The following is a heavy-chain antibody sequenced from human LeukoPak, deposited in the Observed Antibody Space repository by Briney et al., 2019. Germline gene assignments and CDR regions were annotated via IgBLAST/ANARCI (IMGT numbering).Heavy chain of an antibody. V-gene: IGHV3-21*01. CDR2: ISSSSSYI. J-gene: IGHJ3*02. Sequence: GGSLRLSCAASGFTFSRHSINWVRQAPGKGLEGVSSISSSSSYIYYADSVKGGFTISRDNAKNSLYLQMNSLRAEDTAVYYCARDSGNYLDAFDIWGQGTMVTVSS. D-gene: IGHD1-7*01. CDR3: ARDSGNYLDAFDI. CDR1: GFTFSRHS.